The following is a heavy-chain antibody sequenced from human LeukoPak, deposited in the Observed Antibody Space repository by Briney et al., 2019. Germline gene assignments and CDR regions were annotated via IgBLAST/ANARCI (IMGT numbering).Heavy chain of an antibody. Sequence: RGESLKISCKGSGYSVTSYWIGWVRQMPGKGLEWMGIIYPGDSDTRYSPSFQGQVTISADKSISTAYLQWSSLKASDTAMYYCARKGYYYDSSGPHNYYYGMDVWGQGTTVTVSS. CDR1: GYSVTSYW. J-gene: IGHJ6*02. CDR2: IYPGDSDT. D-gene: IGHD3-22*01. V-gene: IGHV5-51*01. CDR3: ARKGYYYDSSGPHNYYYGMDV.